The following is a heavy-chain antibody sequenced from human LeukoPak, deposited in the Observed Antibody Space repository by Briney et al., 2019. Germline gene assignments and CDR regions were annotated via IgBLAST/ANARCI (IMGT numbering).Heavy chain of an antibody. V-gene: IGHV3-74*01. J-gene: IGHJ4*02. CDR3: ARGYYDFWSGYLDY. CDR1: GFTFSSYW. CDR2: INSDGSST. Sequence: PGGSLRLSCAASGFTFSSYWMHWVRQAPGKGLAWVSRINSDGSSTSYADSVKGRFTISRDNAKNTLYLQMNSLRAEDTAVYYCARGYYDFWSGYLDYWGQGTLVTVSS. D-gene: IGHD3-3*01.